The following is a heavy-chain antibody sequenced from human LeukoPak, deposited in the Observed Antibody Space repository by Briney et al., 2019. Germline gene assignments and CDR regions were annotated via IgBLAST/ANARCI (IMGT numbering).Heavy chain of an antibody. Sequence: GASVKVSCKASGYTFTSYDINWVRQATGQALEWMGRMNPNSGNTGYAQKFQGRVTMTRNTSISTAYTELSSLRSEDTAVYYCARARRATIFGVVTHYYFDYWGQGTLVTVSS. CDR1: GYTFTSYD. D-gene: IGHD3-3*01. CDR3: ARARRATIFGVVTHYYFDY. CDR2: MNPNSGNT. J-gene: IGHJ4*02. V-gene: IGHV1-8*01.